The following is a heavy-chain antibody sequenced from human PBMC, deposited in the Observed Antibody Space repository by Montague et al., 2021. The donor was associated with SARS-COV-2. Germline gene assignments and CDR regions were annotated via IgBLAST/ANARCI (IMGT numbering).Heavy chain of an antibody. J-gene: IGHJ2*01. Sequence: SETLSLTCSVSGDSISRYYWSWIRQSDGKGLEWIGRIYTGGYVNYNPALQVRVSMSVDTSKSQVSLNVTSVTAADTAGYYCARAICHLDVWGRGILVTVSS. V-gene: IGHV4-4*07. CDR1: GDSISRYY. CDR3: ARAICHLDV. CDR2: IYTGGYV.